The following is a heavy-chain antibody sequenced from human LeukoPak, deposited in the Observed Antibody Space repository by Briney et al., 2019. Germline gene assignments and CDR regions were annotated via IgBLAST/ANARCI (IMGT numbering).Heavy chain of an antibody. CDR2: INSDGSST. D-gene: IGHD6-13*01. J-gene: IGHJ4*02. V-gene: IGHV3-74*01. Sequence: GGSLRLSCAASGFTFSSYWMHWVRQVPGMGLVWVSRINSDGSSTSYADSVKGRFTISRDNAKNTLYLQMNSLRAEDTAVYYCARKAGIEAAGNYFDYWGQGTLVTVSS. CDR1: GFTFSSYW. CDR3: ARKAGIEAAGNYFDY.